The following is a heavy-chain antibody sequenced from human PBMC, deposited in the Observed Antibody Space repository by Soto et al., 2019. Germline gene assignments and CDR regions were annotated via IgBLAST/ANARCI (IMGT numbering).Heavy chain of an antibody. CDR2: INHSGRV. CDR1: GGSFSDHS. CDR3: STRAYDTNGYYRFDP. V-gene: IGHV4-34*01. D-gene: IGHD3-22*01. Sequence: QVQLQQWGAGLLKPSETLSLTCAVYGGSFSDHSWTWIRQSPGMGLEWIGDINHSGRVNYSPSLKSRVTISLDTSKNQFSLTLSAVTAADTAMYYCSTRAYDTNGYYRFDPWGQGTLATVSS. J-gene: IGHJ5*01.